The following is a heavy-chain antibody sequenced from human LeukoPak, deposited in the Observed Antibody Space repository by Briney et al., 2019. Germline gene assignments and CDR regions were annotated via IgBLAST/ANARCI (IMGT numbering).Heavy chain of an antibody. D-gene: IGHD2-15*01. CDR1: GYTFTGYY. V-gene: IGHV1-2*02. CDR2: INPNSGGT. Sequence: ASVKVSCKASGYTFTGYYMHWVRQAPGQGLEWMGWINPNSGGTNYAQKFQGRVTMTRDTSISTAYMELSRLRSDDTAVYYCASDYSVVAATIVEYYFDYWGQGTLVTVSS. J-gene: IGHJ4*02. CDR3: ASDYSVVAATIVEYYFDY.